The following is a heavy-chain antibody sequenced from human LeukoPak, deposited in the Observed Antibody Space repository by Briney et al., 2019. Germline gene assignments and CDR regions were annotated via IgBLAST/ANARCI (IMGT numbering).Heavy chain of an antibody. Sequence: ASVKVSCKASGYTFTTYGISWVRQAPGQGLEWMGWISTYSGNTNYAQKLQGRVTLTTDTSTSTAYMELRSLRSDDTAVYYCARDRRSGWYLYYLDYWGQGTLVTVSS. D-gene: IGHD6-19*01. J-gene: IGHJ4*02. CDR2: ISTYSGNT. CDR3: ARDRRSGWYLYYLDY. V-gene: IGHV1-18*01. CDR1: GYTFTTYG.